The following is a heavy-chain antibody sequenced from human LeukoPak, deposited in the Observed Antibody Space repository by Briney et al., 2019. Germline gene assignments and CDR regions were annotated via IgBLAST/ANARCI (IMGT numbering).Heavy chain of an antibody. J-gene: IGHJ6*02. CDR1: GFTFSDSW. Sequence: PGGSLRLSCAASGFTFSDSWMSWVRQAPGKGLEWVANMNQDGSAKDYVDSVKGRFTISRDNARNSLYLQVSSLRAEDTAVYYCATYTHWVAGDVWGQGTTVTVSS. D-gene: IGHD3-16*01. CDR3: ATYTHWVAGDV. CDR2: MNQDGSAK. V-gene: IGHV3-7*01.